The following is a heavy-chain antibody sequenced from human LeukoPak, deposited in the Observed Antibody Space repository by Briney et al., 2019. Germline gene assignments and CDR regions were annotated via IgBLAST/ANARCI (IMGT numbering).Heavy chain of an antibody. V-gene: IGHV4-31*03. Sequence: SETLSLTCTVSGGSISSGGYYWSWLRQHPGKGLEWIGYIYYSGSTYYNPSLKSRVTISVDTSKNQFSLKLSSVTAADTAVYYCASSKQLVLLFYWGQGTLVTVSS. CDR2: IYYSGST. CDR1: GGSISSGGYY. J-gene: IGHJ4*02. D-gene: IGHD6-13*01. CDR3: ASSKQLVLLFY.